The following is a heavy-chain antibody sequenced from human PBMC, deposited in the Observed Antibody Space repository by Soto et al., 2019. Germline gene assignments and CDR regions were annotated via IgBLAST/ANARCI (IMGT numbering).Heavy chain of an antibody. CDR2: IVPMFGTS. J-gene: IGHJ4*02. D-gene: IGHD3-3*01. CDR1: GGTSTRYA. V-gene: IGHV1-69*06. Sequence: QERLVQTGAEVRKAGSSVKVSCKVTGGTSTRYAINWVRQAPGQGLEWMGGIVPMFGTSKYAQKFQGRVTITADTSTNIAYMELRSLRSEDTAVYYCNRCSEYDFWSGYLWGQGTLVSVSS. CDR3: NRCSEYDFWSGYL.